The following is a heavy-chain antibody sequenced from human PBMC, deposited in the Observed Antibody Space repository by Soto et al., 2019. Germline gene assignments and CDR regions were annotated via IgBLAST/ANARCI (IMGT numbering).Heavy chain of an antibody. Sequence: QVQLVQSGAEVKKPGASVKVSCKASGYTFTSYYMHWVRQAPGQGLEWMGIIKPSGGSTSYAQKCVSRPTMTRDTFTSTDYVELSSLRYEPMALYYSVCDPHSSVEVLPQTPWFDPWGQGTLVTVSS. V-gene: IGHV1-46*01. J-gene: IGHJ5*02. CDR1: GYTFTSYY. D-gene: IGHD2-2*01. CDR3: VCDPHSSVEVLPQTPWFDP. CDR2: IKPSGGST.